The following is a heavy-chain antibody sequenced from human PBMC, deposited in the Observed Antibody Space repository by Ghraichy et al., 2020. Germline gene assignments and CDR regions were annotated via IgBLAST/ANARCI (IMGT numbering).Heavy chain of an antibody. J-gene: IGHJ6*02. Sequence: TPSLTCTVSGGSISSGSYYWSWIRQPAGKGLEWIGRIYTSGSTNYNSSLKSRVTISLDTSKNQFSLKLSSVTAADTAVYYCARGYGDYYYYGMDVWGQGTTVTVSS. D-gene: IGHD4-17*01. V-gene: IGHV4-61*02. CDR2: IYTSGST. CDR1: GGSISSGSYY. CDR3: ARGYGDYYYYGMDV.